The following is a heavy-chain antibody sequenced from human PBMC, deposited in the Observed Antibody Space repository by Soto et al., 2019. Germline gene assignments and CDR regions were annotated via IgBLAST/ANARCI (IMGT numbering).Heavy chain of an antibody. CDR3: ASSYYDILTGYPYYYYYGMDV. D-gene: IGHD3-9*01. CDR2: IGGSGGST. J-gene: IGHJ6*02. Sequence: SGGSLRLSCAASGFTFSSYAMSWVRQAPGKGLERVSAIGGSGGSTYYADSVKGRFTISRDNSKNTLYLQMNSLRAEDTAVYYCASSYYDILTGYPYYYYYGMDVWGQGTTVTVSS. CDR1: GFTFSSYA. V-gene: IGHV3-23*01.